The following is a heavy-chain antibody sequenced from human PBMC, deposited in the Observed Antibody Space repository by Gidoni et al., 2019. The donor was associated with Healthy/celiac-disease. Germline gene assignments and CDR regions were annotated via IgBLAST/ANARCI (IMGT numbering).Heavy chain of an antibody. CDR3: ARDRAEDTAMVPIGFDP. D-gene: IGHD5-18*01. CDR1: GFTFSRYR. CDR2: ISSSSSYI. V-gene: IGHV3-21*01. J-gene: IGHJ5*02. Sequence: EVQLVESGGGLVKPGGSLRLSCAASGFTFSRYRMNWVRQAPGKGLEWVSSISSSSSYIYYADSVKGRFTISRDNAKNSLYLQMNSLRAEDTAVYYCARDRAEDTAMVPIGFDPWGQGTLVTVSS.